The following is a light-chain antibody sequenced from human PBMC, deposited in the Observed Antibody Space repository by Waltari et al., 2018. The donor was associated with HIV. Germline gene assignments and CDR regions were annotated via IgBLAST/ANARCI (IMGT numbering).Light chain of an antibody. V-gene: IGLV3-25*03. J-gene: IGLJ3*02. CDR1: ALGQQS. CDR3: QSADTSGTYVRL. Sequence: SYEPTPPPAVSGSPGQRARFICSGGALGQQSGYWYRQKAGQAPVLLLYQDTKRSSGIPERFSGSSSGSTVTLTISGVQPQDEADYYCQSADTSGTYVRLFGGGTRLPVL. CDR2: QDT.